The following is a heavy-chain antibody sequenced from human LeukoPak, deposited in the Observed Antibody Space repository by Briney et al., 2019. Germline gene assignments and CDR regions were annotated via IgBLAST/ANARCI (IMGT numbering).Heavy chain of an antibody. J-gene: IGHJ6*02. D-gene: IGHD1-14*01. V-gene: IGHV3-21*01. Sequence: GGSLRLSCAASGFTFSSYSMNWVRQAPGKGLEWVSSISSSSSYLYYADSVKGRFTISRDNAKNSLYLQMNSLRAEDTAVYYCARGNRGMDVWGQGTTVTVSS. CDR2: ISSSSSYL. CDR1: GFTFSSYS. CDR3: ARGNRGMDV.